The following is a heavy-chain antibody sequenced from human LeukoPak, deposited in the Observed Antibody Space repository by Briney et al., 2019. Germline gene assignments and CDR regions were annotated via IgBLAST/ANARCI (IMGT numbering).Heavy chain of an antibody. CDR2: INQAGSDK. J-gene: IGHJ4*02. CDR3: GRGDPDY. V-gene: IGHV3-7*01. CDR1: GFPFSTFW. Sequence: GGSLRLSCAVSGFPFSTFWMNWVRQAPGKGLEWVANINQAGSDKYYVDSVKGRFTISRDNARNTVYLQMNSLRAEDTAVYYCGRGDPDYWGLGTLVTVSS.